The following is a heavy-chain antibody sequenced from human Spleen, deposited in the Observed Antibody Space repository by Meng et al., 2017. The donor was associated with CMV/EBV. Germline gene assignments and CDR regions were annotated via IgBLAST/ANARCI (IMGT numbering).Heavy chain of an antibody. CDR1: GFTFSDHY. CDR2: IGTSATTT. D-gene: IGHD3-22*01. J-gene: IGHJ4*02. CDR3: ARGYYDSSGLFDC. Sequence: GESLKISCAASGFTFSDHYMSWIRQAPGKGLEWVSYIGTSATTTNYADSVKGRFTISRDNAKNSLYLQMNSLRVEDTAVYYCARGYYDSSGLFDCRGQGTLVTVSS. V-gene: IGHV3-11*04.